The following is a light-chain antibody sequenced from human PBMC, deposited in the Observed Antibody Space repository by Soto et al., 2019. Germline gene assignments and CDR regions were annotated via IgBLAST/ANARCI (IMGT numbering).Light chain of an antibody. CDR1: SSDVGGYNF. V-gene: IGLV2-8*01. J-gene: IGLJ1*01. CDR3: SSYAGTHIV. CDR2: DVT. Sequence: QSALIQPPSASGSPGQSVTISCTGTSSDVGGYNFVSWYQQHPGKAPKLMIYDVTKRPSGVPDRFSGSKSGNTASLTVSGLQAEDEADYYCSSYAGTHIVFGTGTKVTVL.